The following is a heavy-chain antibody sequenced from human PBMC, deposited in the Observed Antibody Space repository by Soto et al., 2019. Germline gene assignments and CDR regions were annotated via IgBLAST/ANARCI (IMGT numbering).Heavy chain of an antibody. CDR2: IIPVFGTA. J-gene: IGHJ4*02. Sequence: SVKVSCKASGGTFSSYAISWVRQAPGQGLEWMGGIIPVFGTANYAQKFQGTVTITADKSTSTAYMELSSLRSEDTAVYYCARGRSGYSYGPDYWGQGTLVTVSS. CDR1: GGTFSSYA. CDR3: ARGRSGYSYGPDY. D-gene: IGHD5-18*01. V-gene: IGHV1-69*06.